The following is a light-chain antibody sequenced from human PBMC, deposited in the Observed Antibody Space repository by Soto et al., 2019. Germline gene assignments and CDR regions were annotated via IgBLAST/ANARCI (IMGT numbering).Light chain of an antibody. J-gene: IGLJ1*01. CDR2: NDN. CDR1: RSDIGSNS. CDR3: AAWDDSLTGPV. V-gene: IGLV1-44*01. Sequence: QSVLTQPPSASGTPGQTVTISSSGSRSDIGSNSVSWYQHLPGTAPKLLIYNDNQRPLGVPDRFSGSRSGTSASLAISGLQSEDEADYYCAAWDDSLTGPVFGTGTKLTVL.